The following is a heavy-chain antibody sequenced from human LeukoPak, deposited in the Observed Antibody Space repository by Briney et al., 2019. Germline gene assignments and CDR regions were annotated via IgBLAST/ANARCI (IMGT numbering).Heavy chain of an antibody. CDR2: IVVGSGNT. V-gene: IGHV1-58*01. CDR1: GFTFTSSA. Sequence: GASVKVSCKASGFTFTSSAVQWVRQAREQRLEWIGWIVVGSGNTNYAQKFQERVTITRDMSTSTAYMELSSLRSEDTAVYYCAADSMVRGVILVDYWGQGTLVTVSS. J-gene: IGHJ4*02. CDR3: AADSMVRGVILVDY. D-gene: IGHD3-10*01.